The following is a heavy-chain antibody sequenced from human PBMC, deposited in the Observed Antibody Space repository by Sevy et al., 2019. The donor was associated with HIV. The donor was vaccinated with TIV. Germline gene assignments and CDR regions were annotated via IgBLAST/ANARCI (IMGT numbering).Heavy chain of an antibody. J-gene: IGHJ4*02. Sequence: GGSLRLSCAASGFTFSSYGMHWIRQAPGKGLEWVAVIWYDGSNKYYADSVKGRFTISRDNSKNTLYLQMNSLRAEDTAVYYCARAYMVRGVMADYWGQRTLVTVSS. D-gene: IGHD3-10*01. CDR2: IWYDGSNK. CDR3: ARAYMVRGVMADY. CDR1: GFTFSSYG. V-gene: IGHV3-33*01.